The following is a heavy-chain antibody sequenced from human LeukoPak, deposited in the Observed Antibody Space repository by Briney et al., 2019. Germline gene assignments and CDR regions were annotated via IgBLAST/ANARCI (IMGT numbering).Heavy chain of an antibody. CDR3: ARGSGSSSRGIDY. J-gene: IGHJ4*02. Sequence: PSETLSLTCTVSGGSISSYYWSWIRQPPGKGLEWIGEINHSGSTNYNPSLKSRVTISVDTSKNQFSLKLSSVTAADTAVYYCARGSGSSSRGIDYWGQGTLVTVSS. CDR1: GGSISSYY. D-gene: IGHD1-26*01. V-gene: IGHV4-34*01. CDR2: INHSGST.